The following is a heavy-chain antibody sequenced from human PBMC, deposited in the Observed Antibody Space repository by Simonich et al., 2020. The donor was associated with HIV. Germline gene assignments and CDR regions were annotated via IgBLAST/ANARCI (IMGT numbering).Heavy chain of an antibody. V-gene: IGHV5-51*03. CDR1: GFRFTSYW. Sequence: EVQLVQSGAEVKMPGESLKISFKGSGFRFTSYWIAWVRQMPGKGLEWMGSIYLGDSDTNYSPSFQGQVTMSADTSISTAYLQWSSLKASDTAMYYCVRRQPRTYNFDYWGQGTLVTVSS. D-gene: IGHD2-2*01. CDR3: VRRQPRTYNFDY. J-gene: IGHJ4*02. CDR2: IYLGDSDT.